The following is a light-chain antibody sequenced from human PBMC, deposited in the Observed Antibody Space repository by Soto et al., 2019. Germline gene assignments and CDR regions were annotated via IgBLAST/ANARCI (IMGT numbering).Light chain of an antibody. CDR2: EDS. CDR1: SSDVGSYKL. CDR3: CSYAGSYTYV. Sequence: QSALTQPASVSGSPGQSITISCTGTSSDVGSYKLVSWFQQHPGKAPKLMIYEDSRRPSGVSTRFSGSKSGNTASLTISGLETEDEADYYCCSYAGSYTYVFGPGTKVTVL. V-gene: IGLV2-23*01. J-gene: IGLJ1*01.